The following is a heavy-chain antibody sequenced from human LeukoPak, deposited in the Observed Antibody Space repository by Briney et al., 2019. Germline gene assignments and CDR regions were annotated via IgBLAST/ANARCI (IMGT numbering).Heavy chain of an antibody. Sequence: ASVKVSCKASGHTFTSYGISWVRQAPGQGLEWMGWISAYNGNTNYAQKLQGRVTMTTDTSTSTAYMELRSLRSDDTAVYYCARDNRITMIVVARLDAFDIWGQGTMVTVSS. CDR1: GHTFTSYG. D-gene: IGHD3-22*01. CDR3: ARDNRITMIVVARLDAFDI. V-gene: IGHV1-18*01. J-gene: IGHJ3*02. CDR2: ISAYNGNT.